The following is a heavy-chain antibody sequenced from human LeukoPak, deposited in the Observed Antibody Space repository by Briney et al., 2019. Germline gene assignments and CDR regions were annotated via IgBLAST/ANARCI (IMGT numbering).Heavy chain of an antibody. CDR1: GFSLTTSGVG. Sequence: SGPTLVRPTQTLTLTCTFSGFSLTTSGVGVGWIRQPPGKALEWLALIYWDDDKRYSPSLKSRVTITKDTSKNQVVLTMTNMDPVDTATYYCSRTRRGQIGWTNDYWGQGTLVTVSS. J-gene: IGHJ4*02. D-gene: IGHD6-19*01. CDR2: IYWDDDK. V-gene: IGHV2-5*02. CDR3: SRTRRGQIGWTNDY.